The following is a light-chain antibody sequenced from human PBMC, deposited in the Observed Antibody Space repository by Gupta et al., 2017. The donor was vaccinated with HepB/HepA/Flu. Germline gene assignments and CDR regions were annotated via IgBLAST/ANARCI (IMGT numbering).Light chain of an antibody. CDR1: SSDVGGYNH. J-gene: IGLJ1*01. CDR2: DVS. V-gene: IGLV2-14*01. Sequence: ALTQPASVSGSPVQSITISCTGTSSDVGGYNHVSGYQQHPGKAPKLMIYDVSNRPSGVSNRFSGSKPGNTASLTIAGLHAEDEADYYCSSETSSSILGVFGTGTKVTVL. CDR3: SSETSSSILGV.